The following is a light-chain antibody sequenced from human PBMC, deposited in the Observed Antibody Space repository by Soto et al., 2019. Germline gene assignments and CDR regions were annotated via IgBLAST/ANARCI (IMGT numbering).Light chain of an antibody. J-gene: IGKJ1*01. CDR2: DAS. CDR1: PSVSNS. Sequence: ESVLTQSPATLSLSPGERATLSCRASPSVSNSLAWYQHKPGQAPRLLIYDASNRATGVPTRFSGSGSGTDFTLTISSLEPEDFAVYYCQQRTDRPPWTFGQGTKVDIK. V-gene: IGKV3-11*01. CDR3: QQRTDRPPWT.